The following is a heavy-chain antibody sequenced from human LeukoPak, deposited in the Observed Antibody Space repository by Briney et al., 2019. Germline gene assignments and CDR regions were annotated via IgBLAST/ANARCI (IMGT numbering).Heavy chain of an antibody. Sequence: GGSLRPSCTVSGFTLSNAWMTWVRQAPGKGLEWIGRIKTKGDGGTTDYAAPVKGRFTISRDDSKNTVYLQMNSLKIEDTAVYSCATPGRRWDYFDFWGRGTLVTVSP. CDR3: ATPGRRWDYFDF. CDR2: IKTKGDGGTT. J-gene: IGHJ4*02. D-gene: IGHD5-24*01. V-gene: IGHV3-15*01. CDR1: GFTLSNAW.